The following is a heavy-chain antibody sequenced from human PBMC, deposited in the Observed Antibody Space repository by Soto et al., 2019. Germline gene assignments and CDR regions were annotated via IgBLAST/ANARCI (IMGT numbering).Heavy chain of an antibody. CDR2: INHSGST. V-gene: IGHV4-34*01. CDR3: ATRTYCSSTSCYKDNWFEP. J-gene: IGHJ5*02. Sequence: PSETLSLTCAFYGGSFSGYYWSCIRHPPGKWLEWIGEINHSGSTNYNPSLKSRVTISVDTSKNQFSLKLSSVTAADTAVYYCATRTYCSSTSCYKDNWFEPWGQGTLVSVSS. D-gene: IGHD2-2*02. CDR1: GGSFSGYY.